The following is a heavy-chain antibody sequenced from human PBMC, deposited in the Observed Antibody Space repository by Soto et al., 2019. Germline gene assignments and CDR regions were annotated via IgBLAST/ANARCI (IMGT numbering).Heavy chain of an antibody. J-gene: IGHJ6*02. D-gene: IGHD3-3*01. Sequence: PGESLKISCKGSGYSFTSYWISWVRQMPGKGLEWMGRIDPSDSYTNYSPSFQGHVTISADKSISTAYLQWSSLKASDTAMYYCASPYYDFWSGCFSARPYYYGMDVWGQGTTVTVSS. CDR2: IDPSDSYT. CDR1: GYSFTSYW. V-gene: IGHV5-10-1*01. CDR3: ASPYYDFWSGCFSARPYYYGMDV.